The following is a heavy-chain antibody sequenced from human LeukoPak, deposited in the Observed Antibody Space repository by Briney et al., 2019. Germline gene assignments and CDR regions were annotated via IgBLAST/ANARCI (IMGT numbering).Heavy chain of an antibody. J-gene: IGHJ4*02. CDR1: GGSLSSYY. Sequence: SSETLSLTCTVSGGSLSSYYWSWIRQPPGKGLEWIGYIYYSGSTNYNPSLKSRVTISVDTSKNQFSLELSSVTAADTAVYYCARGRGVRDGYVWGQGTLVTVSS. D-gene: IGHD5-24*01. CDR2: IYYSGST. CDR3: ARGRGVRDGYV. V-gene: IGHV4-59*01.